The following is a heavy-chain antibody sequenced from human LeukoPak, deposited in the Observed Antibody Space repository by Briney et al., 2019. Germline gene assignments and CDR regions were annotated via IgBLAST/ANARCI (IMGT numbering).Heavy chain of an antibody. CDR3: ARLITGSTTAFDI. V-gene: IGHV4-59*10. CDR2: IYTSGST. J-gene: IGHJ3*02. D-gene: IGHD1-7*01. CDR1: GGSISGYY. Sequence: SETLSLTCTVYGGSISGYYLSWVRQPAGKGLEWIGRIYTSGSTHYNPSLKSRVTMSVDTSKNQFSLKLNTLSAAYTAVSYCARLITGSTTAFDIWPGGPMVTVSS.